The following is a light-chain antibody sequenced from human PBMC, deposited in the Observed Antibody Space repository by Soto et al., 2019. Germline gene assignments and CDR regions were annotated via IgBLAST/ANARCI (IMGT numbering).Light chain of an antibody. CDR1: QGISSY. V-gene: IGKV1-8*01. CDR2: AAS. Sequence: AIRMTQSPSSFSASTGDRVTITCRASQGISSYLAWYQQKPGKAPKLLIYAASTLQSGVPSRFSGSGSGTDFTLNISCLQSADFATYYCQQYYSYPRTFGQGTRLEIK. CDR3: QQYYSYPRT. J-gene: IGKJ5*01.